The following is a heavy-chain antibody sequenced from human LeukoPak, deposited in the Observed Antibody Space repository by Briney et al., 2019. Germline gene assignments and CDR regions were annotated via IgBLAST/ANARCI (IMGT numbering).Heavy chain of an antibody. D-gene: IGHD3-16*01. J-gene: IGHJ3*02. CDR1: GFSFSSYN. V-gene: IGHV3-48*02. CDR3: ARHVNAFDI. Sequence: GGSLRLSCAASGFSFSSYNMNWVRQAPGKGLEWVSYISSSSTIYYADSVKGRFTISRDNAKNSLFLQMNSLRDEDTAVYYCARHVNAFDIWGQGTMVTVSS. CDR2: ISSSSTI.